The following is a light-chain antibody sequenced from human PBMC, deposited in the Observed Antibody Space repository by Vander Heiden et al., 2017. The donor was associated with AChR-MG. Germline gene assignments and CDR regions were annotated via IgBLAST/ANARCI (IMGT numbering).Light chain of an antibody. J-gene: IGKJ3*01. CDR1: QSISSY. Sequence: DIQMTQSPSSLSASVGDRVTITCRASQSISSYLNWYQQKPGKAPKLLIYAASSWQSGVPSRFSGSGYGTDFTLTISSRQPEDFAPYYCHQNDSTPPNTFGHGTKVDIK. CDR2: AAS. CDR3: HQNDSTPPNT. V-gene: IGKV1-39*01.